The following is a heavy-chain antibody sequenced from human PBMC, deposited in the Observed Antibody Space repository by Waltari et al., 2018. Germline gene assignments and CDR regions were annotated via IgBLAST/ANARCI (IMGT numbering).Heavy chain of an antibody. Sequence: QLQLQESGPGLVKPSETLSLTCTVSGGSISSSSYYWGWIRQPPGKGLEWIGSIYYSGSTYYNPSLKSRVTISVDTSKNQFSLKLSSVTAADTAVYYCAREGRYRVQLGYYYYGMDVWGQGTTVTVSS. CDR3: AREGRYRVQLGYYYYGMDV. D-gene: IGHD1-1*01. J-gene: IGHJ6*02. V-gene: IGHV4-39*07. CDR1: GGSISSSSYY. CDR2: IYYSGST.